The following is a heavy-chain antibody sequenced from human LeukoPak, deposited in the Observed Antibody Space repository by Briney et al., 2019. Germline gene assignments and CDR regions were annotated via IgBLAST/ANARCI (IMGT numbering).Heavy chain of an antibody. CDR1: GLTFSTYA. V-gene: IGHV3-23*01. CDR3: ANDLFSGSFSSAEYFHH. CDR2: ISGRGGAT. D-gene: IGHD1-26*01. Sequence: GGSLRLSCAASGLTFSTYAMNWVRQAPGKGLEWVAGISGRGGATFYADSVKGRFTISRDNSKNMLYLQMSSLRTEDTAIYYCANDLFSGSFSSAEYFHHWGQGTLVTVSS. J-gene: IGHJ1*01.